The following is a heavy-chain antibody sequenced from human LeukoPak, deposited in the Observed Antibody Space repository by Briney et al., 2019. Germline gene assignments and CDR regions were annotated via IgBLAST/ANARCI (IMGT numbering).Heavy chain of an antibody. Sequence: ASVKVSCKASGYTFTYDYVHWVRQAPGQGLEWMGWINPNTGGTNYAQKFQGKVTINGDTSISTAYMELSRLRFEDTAVYYCAKDFRYQWLVNAFQIWGQGTMVTVSS. CDR2: INPNTGGT. V-gene: IGHV1-2*02. J-gene: IGHJ3*02. CDR1: GYTFTYDY. D-gene: IGHD6-19*01. CDR3: AKDFRYQWLVNAFQI.